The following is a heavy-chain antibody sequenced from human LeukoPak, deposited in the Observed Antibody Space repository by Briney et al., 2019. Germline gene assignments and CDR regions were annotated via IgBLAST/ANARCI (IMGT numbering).Heavy chain of an antibody. V-gene: IGHV3-74*01. CDR3: ARGYCSSTSCYPFDY. CDR2: INSDGSST. D-gene: IGHD2-2*01. J-gene: IGHJ4*02. CDR1: GFTFSSHW. Sequence: GGSLRLSCAASGFTFSSHWMHWVRQAPGKGLVWVSRINSDGSSTSYADSVKGRFTISRDNAKNTLYLQMNSLRAEDTAVYYCARGYCSSTSCYPFDYWGQGTLITVSS.